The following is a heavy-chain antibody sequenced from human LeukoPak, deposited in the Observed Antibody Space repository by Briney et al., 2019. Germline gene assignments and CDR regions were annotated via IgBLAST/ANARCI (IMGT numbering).Heavy chain of an antibody. CDR3: ARHTGEGSHFQH. D-gene: IGHD3-16*01. CDR2: IYPGDSDT. CDR1: GYTFTDYW. J-gene: IGHJ1*01. Sequence: GESLKISCKASGYTFTDYWIGWVRQMPGKGLEWMGIIYPGDSDTRYSPSFRGQVIISADKSIRTAYLQWTSLKASDTAMYYCARHTGEGSHFQHWGQGSLSPSPQ. V-gene: IGHV5-51*01.